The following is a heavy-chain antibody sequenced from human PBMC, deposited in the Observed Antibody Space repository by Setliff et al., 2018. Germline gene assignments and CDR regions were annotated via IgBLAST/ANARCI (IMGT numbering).Heavy chain of an antibody. CDR3: ALTTLSLCSGGNCPNALDI. J-gene: IGHJ3*02. CDR2: ISGFNGVT. Sequence: ASVKVSCKASGYILTSSGITWVRLAPGQGLEWMGWISGFNGVTNYAQTFQGRITMATDTSTKMAHMELSSLRSDDTAVYFCALTTLSLCSGGNCPNALDIWGQGTMVTVSS. CDR1: GYILTSSG. D-gene: IGHD2-15*01. V-gene: IGHV1-18*01.